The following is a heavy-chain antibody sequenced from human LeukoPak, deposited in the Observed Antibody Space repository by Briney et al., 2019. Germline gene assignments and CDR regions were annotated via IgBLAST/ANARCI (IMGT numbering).Heavy chain of an antibody. CDR2: ISSSSSTI. CDR3: ARSYSSSWYAASDI. V-gene: IGHV3-48*01. Sequence: PGGSLRLSCAASGFTFSSYCMNWVRQAPGKGLEWVSYISSSSSTIYYADSVKGRFTISRDNAKNSLYLQMNSLRAEDAAVYYCARSYSSSWYAASDIWGQGTMVTVSS. D-gene: IGHD6-13*01. CDR1: GFTFSSYC. J-gene: IGHJ3*02.